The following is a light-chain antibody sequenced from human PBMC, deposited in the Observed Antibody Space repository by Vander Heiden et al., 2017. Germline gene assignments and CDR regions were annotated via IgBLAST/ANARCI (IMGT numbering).Light chain of an antibody. CDR1: QSVLYSSNNKNY. J-gene: IGKJ1*01. CDR2: WAS. V-gene: IGKV4-1*01. CDR3: QQYYSTPWT. Sequence: DIVMIQSPDSLAVSLGERATINCKSSQSVLYSSNNKNYLAWYQQKPGQPPKLLIYWASTRESGVPDRFSGSGSGTDFTLTISSLQLKMWQFIYCQQYYSTPWTFGQGTKVEIK.